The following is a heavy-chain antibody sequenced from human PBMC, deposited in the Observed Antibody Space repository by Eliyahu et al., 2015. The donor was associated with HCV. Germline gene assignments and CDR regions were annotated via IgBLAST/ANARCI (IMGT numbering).Heavy chain of an antibody. J-gene: IGHJ4*02. Sequence: EXQLVESGGGXVQPGGSLRXSCAASGFTFSSYWLPWVRQAPGKGLVWVSRINSDGSSTTYADSVKGRFTISRDNAKNTLYLQMNSLRAEDTAVYYCARGERELLDGYWGQGTLVTVSS. V-gene: IGHV3-74*01. D-gene: IGHD1-7*01. CDR1: GFTFSSYW. CDR3: ARGERELLDGY. CDR2: INSDGSST.